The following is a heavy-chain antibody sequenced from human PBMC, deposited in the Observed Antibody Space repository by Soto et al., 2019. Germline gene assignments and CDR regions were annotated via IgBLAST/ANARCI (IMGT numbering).Heavy chain of an antibody. Sequence: SETLSLTCTVSGGSISSYYWSWIRQPAGKGLEWIGRIYTSGSTNYNPSLKSRVTMSVDTSKNQFSLKLSSVTAADTAVYYCARDGGELSNYYYYYGMDVWGQGTTVIVSS. CDR2: IYTSGST. CDR1: GGSISSYY. D-gene: IGHD3-16*02. J-gene: IGHJ6*02. V-gene: IGHV4-4*07. CDR3: ARDGGELSNYYYYYGMDV.